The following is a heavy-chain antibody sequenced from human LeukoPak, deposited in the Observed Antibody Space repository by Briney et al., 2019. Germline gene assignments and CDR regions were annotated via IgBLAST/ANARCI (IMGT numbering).Heavy chain of an antibody. CDR1: GFTFSHYG. D-gene: IGHD3-16*01. CDR3: AREGLWGTARDAFDI. V-gene: IGHV3-48*04. J-gene: IGHJ3*02. Sequence: GGSLRLSCAASGFTFSHYGMNWVRQAPGKGLEWVSYISISANTIYYADSVKGRFTISRDNAKNSLYLQMNSLRVEDTAVYYCAREGLWGTARDAFDIWGQGTMVTVSS. CDR2: ISISANTI.